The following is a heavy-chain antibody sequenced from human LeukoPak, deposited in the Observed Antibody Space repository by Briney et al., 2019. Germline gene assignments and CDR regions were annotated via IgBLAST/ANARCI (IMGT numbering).Heavy chain of an antibody. D-gene: IGHD3-22*01. J-gene: IGHJ5*02. CDR3: ARGYDSSGYYVNCFDP. Sequence: GGSLRLSCAASGFTFSSYEMNWVRQAPGKGLEWVSYISSSGSTIYYADSMKGRFTISRDNAKNSLYLQMNSLRAEDTAVYYCARGYDSSGYYVNCFDPWGQGTLVTVSS. V-gene: IGHV3-48*03. CDR2: ISSSGSTI. CDR1: GFTFSSYE.